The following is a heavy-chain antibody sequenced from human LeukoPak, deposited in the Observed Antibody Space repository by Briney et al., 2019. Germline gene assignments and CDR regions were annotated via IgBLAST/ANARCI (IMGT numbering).Heavy chain of an antibody. Sequence: GGSLRLSCAASGFTFSSYVMSWVRQAPGKGLEWVSGISAPGGSTYYADSVKGRFTISRDNSKNTLYLQMNSLRAEDTAVYYCAKARGSSWYYFDYWGQGTLVSVSS. CDR2: ISAPGGST. J-gene: IGHJ4*02. CDR3: AKARGSSWYYFDY. CDR1: GFTFSSYV. V-gene: IGHV3-23*01. D-gene: IGHD6-13*01.